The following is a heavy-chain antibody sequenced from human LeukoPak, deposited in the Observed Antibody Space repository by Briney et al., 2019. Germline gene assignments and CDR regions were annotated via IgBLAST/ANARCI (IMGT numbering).Heavy chain of an antibody. V-gene: IGHV1-2*02. D-gene: IGHD3-10*01. J-gene: IGHJ3*02. Sequence: ASVKVSCKASGYSFTGYYIHWVRQAPGQGLEWMGWINPNNFGTDYAQRFQGRVTMSRDTSINTAYMDLSSLRSDDTAVYYCVRAGNRGSILCAFDIWGQGTMVTVSS. CDR3: VRAGNRGSILCAFDI. CDR2: INPNNFGT. CDR1: GYSFTGYY.